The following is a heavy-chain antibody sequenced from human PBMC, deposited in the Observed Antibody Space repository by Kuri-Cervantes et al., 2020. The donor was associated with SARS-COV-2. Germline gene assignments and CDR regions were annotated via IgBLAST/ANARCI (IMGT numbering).Heavy chain of an antibody. V-gene: IGHV3-23*01. CDR3: AKDLGYSGDGRDQH. D-gene: IGHD6-19*01. J-gene: IGHJ1*01. CDR1: GFTFSSYA. Sequence: GESLKISCAASGFTFSSYAMSWVRQAPGKGLEWVSAISGSGGSTYYADSVKGRFTISRDNSKNTLYLQMNSLRAEDTAVYYCAKDLGYSGDGRDQHWGQGTLVTVSS. CDR2: ISGSGGST.